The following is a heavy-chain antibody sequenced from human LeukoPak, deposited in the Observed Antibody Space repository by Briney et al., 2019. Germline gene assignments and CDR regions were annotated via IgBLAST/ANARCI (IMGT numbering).Heavy chain of an antibody. CDR2: IKYDGSEK. Sequence: GGSLRLSCTVSGFTFSIYWMSWARQAPGKGLEWVANIKYDGSEKYYVDSVKGRFTISRDNAKNSLSLQMNSLRAEDSAMYYCTRNKRGDYWGQGTLVTVSS. CDR1: GFTFSIYW. D-gene: IGHD1-1*01. V-gene: IGHV3-7*01. J-gene: IGHJ4*02. CDR3: TRNKRGDY.